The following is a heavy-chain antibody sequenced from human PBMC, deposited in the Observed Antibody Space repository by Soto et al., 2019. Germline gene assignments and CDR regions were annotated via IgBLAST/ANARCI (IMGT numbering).Heavy chain of an antibody. D-gene: IGHD2-2*01. J-gene: IGHJ6*02. CDR3: ARDRQNQLLLYGMDV. V-gene: IGHV3-33*01. Sequence: QVQLEESGGGVVQPGRSLRLSCAASGFTFKNYGMEWVRQAPGKGLEWVAVIEYDGNNKYYADSVKGRFTISRDNSKNMLYLQINRLRAEDTAVYYCARDRQNQLLLYGMDVWGPGTTVTVSS. CDR2: IEYDGNNK. CDR1: GFTFKNYG.